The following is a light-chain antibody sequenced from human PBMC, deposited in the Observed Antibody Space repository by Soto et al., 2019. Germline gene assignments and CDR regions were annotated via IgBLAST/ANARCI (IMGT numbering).Light chain of an antibody. J-gene: IGKJ1*01. Sequence: TQSPSTLSASVGDRATLSCRASQSVSSSYLAWYQQKPGQAPRLLIYGATNRATGIPDRFSGSGSGTDFTLTISRLEPEDFAVYYCQQYGSSPRTFGQGTKVDIK. CDR1: QSVSSSY. CDR3: QQYGSSPRT. CDR2: GAT. V-gene: IGKV3-20*01.